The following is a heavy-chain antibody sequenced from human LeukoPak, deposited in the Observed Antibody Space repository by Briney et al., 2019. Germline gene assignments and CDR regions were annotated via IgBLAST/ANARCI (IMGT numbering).Heavy chain of an antibody. CDR3: AKGGYSYDSSGHTPLDY. CDR1: GFTFSSYA. Sequence: GGSLRLSCAASGFTFSSYAINWVRQAPGKGLVWVSEISGSGDNTYYADSVKGRFTISRDISRNTLYLQMNSLRAEDTAVYYCAKGGYSYDSSGHTPLDYWGQGTLVTVSS. CDR2: ISGSGDNT. D-gene: IGHD3-22*01. V-gene: IGHV3-23*01. J-gene: IGHJ4*02.